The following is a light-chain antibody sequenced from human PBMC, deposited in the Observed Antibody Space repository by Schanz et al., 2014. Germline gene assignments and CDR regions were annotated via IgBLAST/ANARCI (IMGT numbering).Light chain of an antibody. CDR3: QQYSSTPFA. CDR1: QSVLYSSNNKNY. CDR2: WAS. V-gene: IGKV4-1*01. J-gene: IGKJ4*01. Sequence: DIVMTQSPDSLAVSLGDRVTINCKSSQSVLYSSNNKNYLAWYQQKSGQPPKLLIYWASTRESGVPDRFSGSGSGTDFTLTISSLQAEDVAVYYCQQYSSTPFAFGGGTRVEIK.